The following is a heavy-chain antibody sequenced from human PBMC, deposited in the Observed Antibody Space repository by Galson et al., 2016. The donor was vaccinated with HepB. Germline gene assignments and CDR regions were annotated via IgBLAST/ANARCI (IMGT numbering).Heavy chain of an antibody. D-gene: IGHD3-3*01. J-gene: IGHJ4*02. CDR1: GFSVSGHA. V-gene: IGHV3-23*01. CDR2: ISGSGGIT. CDR3: AKDLDTSGYDLFGPWGS. Sequence: SLRLSCAASGFSVSGHAMSWVRQGPGKGLDWVSGISGSGGITYYGDSVKGRFTISRDDSKNTLFLQMNSLRAEDTAVYYCAKDLDTSGYDLFGPWGSWGQGILVIVSS.